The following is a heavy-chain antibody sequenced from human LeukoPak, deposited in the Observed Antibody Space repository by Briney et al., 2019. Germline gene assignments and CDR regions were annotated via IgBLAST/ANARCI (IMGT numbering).Heavy chain of an antibody. D-gene: IGHD3-10*01. J-gene: IGHJ4*02. CDR2: IKGKTDGGTT. CDR3: AKVGFGETFDY. V-gene: IGHV3-15*01. Sequence: GGSLRLSCAASGFTFRNAWMSWVRQAPGKGLEWVGRIKGKTDGGTTDYAAPVKDRFTISRDDSKNTLYLQMNSLRAEDTAVYYCAKVGFGETFDYWGQGTLVTVSS. CDR1: GFTFRNAW.